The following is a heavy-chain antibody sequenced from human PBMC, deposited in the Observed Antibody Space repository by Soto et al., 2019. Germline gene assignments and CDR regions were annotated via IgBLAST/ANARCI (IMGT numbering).Heavy chain of an antibody. D-gene: IGHD3-16*01. Sequence: EVQLVESGGGLVQTGGTLRLSCAASGFTFSSYWMSWVRQAPGKGLEWVANIKHDGSEKYYVDSVKGRFTISRDNAKNSLYLQMNSLRAEDTAVYYCASTYSWGRWFEYWGQGTLVTVSS. CDR1: GFTFSSYW. V-gene: IGHV3-7*05. CDR2: IKHDGSEK. CDR3: ASTYSWGRWFEY. J-gene: IGHJ4*02.